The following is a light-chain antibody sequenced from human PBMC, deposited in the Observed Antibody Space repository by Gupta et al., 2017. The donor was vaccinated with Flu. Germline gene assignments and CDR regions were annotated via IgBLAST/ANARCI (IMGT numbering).Light chain of an antibody. CDR3: QQYENRPYT. CDR2: DAS. CDR1: QDISNY. J-gene: IGKJ2*01. V-gene: IGKV1-33*01. Sequence: DIQMTQSPYSLSASVGDRVTITCQASQDISNYLNWYQQKPGKAPKLLIDDASNLETGVPSRFSGSGSGTDCTFTISRLQPEDIATYYCQQYENRPYTFGQGTKLESK.